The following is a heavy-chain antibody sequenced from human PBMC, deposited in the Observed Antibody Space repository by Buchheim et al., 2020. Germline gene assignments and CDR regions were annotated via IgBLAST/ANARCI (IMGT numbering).Heavy chain of an antibody. Sequence: QVQLQESGPGLVKPSETLSLTCTVSGGSISSYYWSWIRQPPGKGLEWIGYIYYGGSTYYNPSLKSRVTISVDTSKNQFSLNLRSVTAADTAVYYCARVDSGTYYYNWAQFDYWGQGTL. CDR1: GGSISSYY. CDR3: ARVDSGTYYYNWAQFDY. J-gene: IGHJ4*02. CDR2: IYYGGST. V-gene: IGHV4-59*08. D-gene: IGHD1-26*01.